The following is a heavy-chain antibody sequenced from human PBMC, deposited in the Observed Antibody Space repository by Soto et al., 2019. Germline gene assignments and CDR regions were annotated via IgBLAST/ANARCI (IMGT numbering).Heavy chain of an antibody. D-gene: IGHD4-17*01. CDR3: ATPRTGDYSSWFDP. J-gene: IGHJ5*02. CDR2: ISAYNGNT. V-gene: IGHV1-18*01. CDR1: GYTFTSYG. Sequence: ASVKVSCKASGYTFTSYGISWVRQAPGQGLEWMGWISAYNGNTNYAQKLQGRVTMTTDTSTSTAYMELRSLRSDDTAVYYGATPRTGDYSSWFDPWGQGTRVTVSS.